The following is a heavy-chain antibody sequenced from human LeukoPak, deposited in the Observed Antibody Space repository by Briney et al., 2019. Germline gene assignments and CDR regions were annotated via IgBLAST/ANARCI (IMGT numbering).Heavy chain of an antibody. CDR3: ARSCGGYSYWYFDL. D-gene: IGHD4-23*01. CDR1: VGSISTFY. Sequence: PSETLSLTCTVSVGSISTFYWSWIRQPPGKGLEWIGYIYYSGSTSYNPSLKSRVTISVDTSKNQFSLKLSSVTAADTAVYYCARSCGGYSYWYFDLWGRGTLVTVSS. CDR2: IYYSGST. V-gene: IGHV4-59*01. J-gene: IGHJ2*01.